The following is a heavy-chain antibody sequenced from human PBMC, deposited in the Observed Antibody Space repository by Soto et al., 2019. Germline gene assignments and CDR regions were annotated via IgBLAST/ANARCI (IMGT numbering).Heavy chain of an antibody. CDR2: IQKKSDGGTT. CDR3: ATDYGWAFNI. D-gene: IGHD4-17*01. Sequence: GGSLRLSCAGSGLTFSDVRMTWVRQAPGKGLEWIGRIQKKSDGGTTDYPVAVRGRFTISRDDSKNTLYLQLSSLKTEDTAVYYCATDYGWAFNIWGQGTMVTVSS. J-gene: IGHJ3*02. V-gene: IGHV3-15*01. CDR1: GLTFSDVR.